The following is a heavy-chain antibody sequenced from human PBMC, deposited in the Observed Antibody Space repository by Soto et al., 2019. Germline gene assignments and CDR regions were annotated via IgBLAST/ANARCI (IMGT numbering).Heavy chain of an antibody. J-gene: IGHJ4*02. D-gene: IGHD2-2*01. V-gene: IGHV3-15*01. CDR3: TTEWSCSSTSCYFIDY. Sequence: EVQLVESGGGLVKPGGSLRLSCAASGFTFSNAWMSWVRQAPGKGLEWVGRIKSKTDGGTTDYAAPVKGRFTISRDDSKNTLYLQMNSLKTEDTPVYYCTTEWSCSSTSCYFIDYWGQGTLVTVSS. CDR2: IKSKTDGGTT. CDR1: GFTFSNAW.